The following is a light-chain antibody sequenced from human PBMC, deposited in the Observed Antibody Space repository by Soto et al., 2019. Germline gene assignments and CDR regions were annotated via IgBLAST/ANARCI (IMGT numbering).Light chain of an antibody. CDR2: ESK. J-gene: IGLJ3*02. Sequence: QSVLTPPPSLSGDPGQRVTISCTGSASNLGAGYDVHWYQQIPGTARKLLIFESKSRPSGVPDRFSASKSGTSASLAITGLQTEDEAQYYCQSYDNSLRGWVFGGGPKLTVL. CDR1: ASNLGAGYD. CDR3: QSYDNSLRGWV. V-gene: IGLV1-40*01.